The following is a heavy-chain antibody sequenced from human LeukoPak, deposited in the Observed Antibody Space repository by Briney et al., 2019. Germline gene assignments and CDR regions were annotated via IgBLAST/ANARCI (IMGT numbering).Heavy chain of an antibody. J-gene: IGHJ5*02. V-gene: IGHV3-30-3*01. CDR3: ARDRFYSSGWGGWFDP. D-gene: IGHD6-19*01. CDR2: ISYDGSNK. Sequence: GGSLGLSCAASGFTFSSYAMHWVRQAPGKGLEWVAVISYDGSNKYYADSVKGRFTISRDNSKNTLYLQMNSLRAEDTAVYYCARDRFYSSGWGGWFDPWGQGTLVTVSS. CDR1: GFTFSSYA.